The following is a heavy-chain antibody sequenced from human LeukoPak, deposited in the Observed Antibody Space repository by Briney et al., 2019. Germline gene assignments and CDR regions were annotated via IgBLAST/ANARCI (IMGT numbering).Heavy chain of an antibody. D-gene: IGHD6-19*01. CDR2: ISSSGSIT. Sequence: GGSLRLSCADSGFIFSSYEMNWVRQAPGKGLECISYISSSGSITFYADSDKGRFTISRDNAKNALYMQMNSLRAEDTAVYYCASMRSTSEWYTGGFEYWGPGNLVTVSS. CDR3: ASMRSTSEWYTGGFEY. J-gene: IGHJ4*02. V-gene: IGHV3-48*03. CDR1: GFIFSSYE.